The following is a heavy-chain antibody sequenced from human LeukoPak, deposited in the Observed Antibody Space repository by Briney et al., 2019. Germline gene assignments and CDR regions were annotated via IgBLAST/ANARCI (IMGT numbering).Heavy chain of an antibody. D-gene: IGHD2-2*01. CDR1: GFTFSSYA. J-gene: IGHJ4*02. CDR2: ISSRSSYI. CDR3: ARGGSSTILNYFDY. V-gene: IGHV3-21*01. Sequence: GGSLRLSFAASGFTFSSYAMSWVRQAPGEGLEWVSSISSRSSYIYYADSVKGRFTISRDNAKNSLYLQMNSLRAEDTAVYYCARGGSSTILNYFDYWGQGTLVTVSS.